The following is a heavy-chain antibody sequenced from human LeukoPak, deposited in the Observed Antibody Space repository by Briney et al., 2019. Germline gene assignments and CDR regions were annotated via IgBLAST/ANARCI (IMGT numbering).Heavy chain of an antibody. V-gene: IGHV3-30-3*01. CDR3: ARERYYYGSGNYSHPFDC. CDR1: GFTFSSYA. J-gene: IGHJ4*02. CDR2: ISYDGSTK. D-gene: IGHD3-10*01. Sequence: PGGSLRLSCAASGFTFSSYAMHWVRQAPGKGLEWVAVISYDGSTKYYGDSVKGRFTISRDSSKNTLYLQMNSLRAEDTAVYYCARERYYYGSGNYSHPFDCWGQGALVTVSS.